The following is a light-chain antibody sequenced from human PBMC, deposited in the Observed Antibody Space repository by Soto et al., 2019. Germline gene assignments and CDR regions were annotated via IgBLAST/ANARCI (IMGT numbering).Light chain of an antibody. V-gene: IGKV3-20*01. Sequence: EVVLTQSPGTLSLSPGERVTLSCRASQSIINNYLAWYQQRPGQAPRRLIYGSSDRATGIPDRFSGSGSGTHFTLTLSRLEPEDCAVYYCHQYGSSPPYTFGQGTKVEI. CDR2: GSS. CDR1: QSIINNY. CDR3: HQYGSSPPYT. J-gene: IGKJ2*01.